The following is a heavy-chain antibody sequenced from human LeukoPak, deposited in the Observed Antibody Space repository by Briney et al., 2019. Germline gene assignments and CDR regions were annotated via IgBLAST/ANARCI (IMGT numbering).Heavy chain of an antibody. CDR1: GGTFSSYA. CDR3: AREDSSGWSQFDY. V-gene: IGHV1-69*05. D-gene: IGHD6-19*01. Sequence: GASVKVSCKASGGTFSSYAISWVRQAPGQGLEWMGRIIPIFGTANYAQKFQGRVTITTDESTSTAYMELSSLRSEDTAVYYCAREDSSGWSQFDYWGQGTLVTVS. CDR2: IIPIFGTA. J-gene: IGHJ4*02.